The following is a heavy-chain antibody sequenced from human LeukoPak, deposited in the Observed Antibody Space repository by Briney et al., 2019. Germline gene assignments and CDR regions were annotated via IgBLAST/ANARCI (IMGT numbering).Heavy chain of an antibody. V-gene: IGHV1-69*13. CDR1: GGTFSSYA. CDR3: ARSYWHENWFDP. J-gene: IGHJ5*02. Sequence: ASVKVSCEASGGTFSSYAISWVRQAPGQGFEWMGGIIPIFGTANYAQKFQGRVTITADESTSTAYMELSSLRSEDTAVYYCARSYWHENWFDPWGQGTLVTVSS. CDR2: IIPIFGTA. D-gene: IGHD3-3*02.